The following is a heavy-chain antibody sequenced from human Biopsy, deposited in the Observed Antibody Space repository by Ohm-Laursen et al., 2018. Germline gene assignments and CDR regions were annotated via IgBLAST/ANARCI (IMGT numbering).Heavy chain of an antibody. CDR2: INSMFGTT. V-gene: IGHV1-69*13. CDR1: GGTFSSFG. Sequence: SVKVSCKASGGTFSSFGISWMRQAPGQGLGWMGEINSMFGTTNYAQTFQGRVTITADESTSTAYMEVSSLRSEDTAVYYCAKRGVERGRPLAYWGQGTLVTVSS. J-gene: IGHJ4*02. CDR3: AKRGVERGRPLAY. D-gene: IGHD1-1*01.